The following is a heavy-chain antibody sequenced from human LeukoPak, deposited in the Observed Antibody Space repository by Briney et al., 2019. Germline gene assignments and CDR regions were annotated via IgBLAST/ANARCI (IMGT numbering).Heavy chain of an antibody. CDR3: ARGLLGIAAAGTNYYYYMDV. V-gene: IGHV1-8*01. J-gene: IGHJ6*03. CDR1: GYTFTSYD. Sequence: ASVKVSCKASGYTFTSYDINWVRQATGQGLEWMGWMNPNSGNTGYAQKCQGRVTMTRNTSISTAYMELSSLRSEDTAVYYCARGLLGIAAAGTNYYYYMDVWGKGTTVTVSS. D-gene: IGHD6-13*01. CDR2: MNPNSGNT.